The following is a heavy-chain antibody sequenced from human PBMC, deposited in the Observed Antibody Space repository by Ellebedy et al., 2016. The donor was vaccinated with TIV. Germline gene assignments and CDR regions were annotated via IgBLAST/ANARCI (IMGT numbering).Heavy chain of an antibody. D-gene: IGHD2-2*01. J-gene: IGHJ5*02. CDR3: ARDARFIDQQHNWFDP. Sequence: GESLKISCAASGFTFSDYYMIWIRQAPGKGLEWVLYISNSGSTIYYADSVKGRFTISRDNAKNSLSLLMNSLRAEDTAVYYCARDARFIDQQHNWFDPWGQGTLVTVSS. CDR1: GFTFSDYY. CDR2: ISNSGSTI. V-gene: IGHV3-11*01.